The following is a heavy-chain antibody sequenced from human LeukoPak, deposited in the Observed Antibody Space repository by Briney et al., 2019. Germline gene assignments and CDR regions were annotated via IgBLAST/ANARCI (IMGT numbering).Heavy chain of an antibody. J-gene: IGHJ6*02. D-gene: IGHD2-2*02. V-gene: IGHV3-30*18. CDR2: ISYDGSNK. CDR3: AKARYCSSTSCYMHRDYYYYGMDV. Sequence: GRSLRLTCAASGFTFSSYGMHWVRQAPGKGLEWVAVISYDGSNKYYADSVKGRFTISRDNSKNTLYLQMNSLRAEDTAVYCCAKARYCSSTSCYMHRDYYYYGMDVWGQGTTVTVSS. CDR1: GFTFSSYG.